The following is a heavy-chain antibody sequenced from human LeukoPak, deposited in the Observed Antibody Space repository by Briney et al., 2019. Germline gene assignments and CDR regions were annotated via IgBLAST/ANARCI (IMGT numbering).Heavy chain of an antibody. J-gene: IGHJ4*02. CDR2: IYYSGST. V-gene: IGHV4-39*02. CDR1: GGSISSSSYY. D-gene: IGHD3-9*01. CDR3: TRGSYDVLTGRSTLGEY. Sequence: SETLSLTCTVSGGSISSSSYYWGWIRQPPGKGLEWIGSIYYSGSTYYNSSLKSRVTISIDTSKNHFSLRLTSVTASDTAVYFCTRGSYDVLTGRSTLGEYWGQGTLVAVSS.